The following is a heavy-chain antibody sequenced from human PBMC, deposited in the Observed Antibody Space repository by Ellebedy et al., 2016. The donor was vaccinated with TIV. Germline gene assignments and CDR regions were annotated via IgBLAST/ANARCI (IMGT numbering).Heavy chain of an antibody. V-gene: IGHV3-21*01. CDR3: ARDFQLLY. CDR2: ISSTSSYI. J-gene: IGHJ4*02. CDR1: GFTFSSYS. D-gene: IGHD2-2*01. Sequence: GGSLRLXXAASGFTFSSYSMSWVRQAPGKGLEWVSSISSTSSYIYYSDSVKGRFTISRDNAKNSLYLQMNSLRAEDTAVYYCARDFQLLYWGQGTLVTVSP.